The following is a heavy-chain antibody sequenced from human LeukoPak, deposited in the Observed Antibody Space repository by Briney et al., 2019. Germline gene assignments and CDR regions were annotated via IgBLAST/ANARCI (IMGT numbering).Heavy chain of an antibody. Sequence: GGSLRLSCEASEFTFSDFEMNWVRQAPGKGLVWVSRINTDGSSTSYADSVKGRFTISRDNAENTLYLQMNSLRAEDTAVYYCVRDRTTVTLFDYWGQGTLVTVSS. V-gene: IGHV3-74*01. D-gene: IGHD4-17*01. CDR3: VRDRTTVTLFDY. J-gene: IGHJ4*02. CDR2: INTDGSST. CDR1: EFTFSDFE.